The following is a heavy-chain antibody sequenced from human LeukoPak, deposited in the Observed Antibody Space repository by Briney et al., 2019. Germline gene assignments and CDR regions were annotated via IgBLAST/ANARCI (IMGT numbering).Heavy chain of an antibody. CDR1: GGSISNYY. CDR3: ARGVLLWFGELSYFDY. CDR2: IYTSEST. Sequence: SETPSLTCTVSGGSISNYYWSWIRQPAGKGLEWIGRIYTSESTNYNPSLKSRVTMSLDTSKSQFSLKLSSVTAADTAVYYCARGVLLWFGELSYFDYWGQGTLVTVSS. D-gene: IGHD3-10*01. J-gene: IGHJ4*02. V-gene: IGHV4-4*07.